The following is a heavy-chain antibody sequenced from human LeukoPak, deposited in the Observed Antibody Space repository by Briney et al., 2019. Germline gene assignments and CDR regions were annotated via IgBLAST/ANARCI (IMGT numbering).Heavy chain of an antibody. V-gene: IGHV3-30*02. CDR3: AHTLYYYGSGSFPFDY. Sequence: GGSLRPSCAASGFTFSSYGMHWVRQAPGKGLEWVAFIRYDGSNKYYADSVKGRFTISRDNSKNTLYLQMNSLRAEDTAVYYCAHTLYYYGSGSFPFDYWGQGTLVTVSS. CDR1: GFTFSSYG. D-gene: IGHD3-10*01. CDR2: IRYDGSNK. J-gene: IGHJ4*02.